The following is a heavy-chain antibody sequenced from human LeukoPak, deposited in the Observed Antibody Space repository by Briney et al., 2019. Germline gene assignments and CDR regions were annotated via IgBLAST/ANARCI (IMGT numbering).Heavy chain of an antibody. CDR1: GFTFSSYW. V-gene: IGHV3-7*01. Sequence: GGSLRLSCAASGFTFSSYWMGWVRQAPGKGLEWVANIKQDGSEKYYVDSVKGRFTISRDNAKNSLYLQMNSLRAEDTAVYYCARALITIFGVVIFDYWGQGTLVTVSS. J-gene: IGHJ4*02. CDR2: IKQDGSEK. D-gene: IGHD3-3*01. CDR3: ARALITIFGVVIFDY.